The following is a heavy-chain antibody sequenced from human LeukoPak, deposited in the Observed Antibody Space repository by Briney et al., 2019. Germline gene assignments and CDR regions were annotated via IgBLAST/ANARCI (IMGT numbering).Heavy chain of an antibody. D-gene: IGHD3-22*01. CDR1: SGSISSSSYY. Sequence: SETLSLTCTVSSGSISSSSYYWGWLRQPPGTGLEWIGNIYYSGSTYYNPSLKSRVTISVDTSQSQFSLRLSSVTAADTAVYYCARYDSGGFYRNFDYWGQGTLVTVSS. CDR2: IYYSGST. CDR3: ARYDSGGFYRNFDY. V-gene: IGHV4-39*01. J-gene: IGHJ4*02.